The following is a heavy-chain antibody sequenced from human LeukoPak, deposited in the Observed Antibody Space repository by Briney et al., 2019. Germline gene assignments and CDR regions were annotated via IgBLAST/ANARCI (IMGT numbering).Heavy chain of an antibody. CDR1: GFTFSSYE. CDR3: AKEGMYYDSSGYYWALRY. J-gene: IGHJ4*02. V-gene: IGHV3-48*03. D-gene: IGHD3-22*01. Sequence: GGSLRLSCAASGFTFSSYEMNWVRQAPGKGLEWVSYISSSGSTIYYADSVKGRFTISRDNAKNSLYLQMNSLRAEDTAVYYCAKEGMYYDSSGYYWALRYWGQGTLVTVSS. CDR2: ISSSGSTI.